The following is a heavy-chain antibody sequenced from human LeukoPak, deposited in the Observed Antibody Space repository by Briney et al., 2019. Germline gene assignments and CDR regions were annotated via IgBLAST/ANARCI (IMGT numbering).Heavy chain of an antibody. V-gene: IGHV3-33*01. CDR2: IWYDGSNK. CDR3: ARGQTTYYYDSSDNWFDP. CDR1: GFTFSSYG. Sequence: GGSLRLSCAASGFTFSSYGMHWVRQAPGKGLEWVAVIWYDGSNKYYADSVKGRFTISRDNAKNSLYLQMNSLRAEDTAVYYCARGQTTYYYDSSDNWFDPWGQGTLVTVSS. D-gene: IGHD3-22*01. J-gene: IGHJ5*02.